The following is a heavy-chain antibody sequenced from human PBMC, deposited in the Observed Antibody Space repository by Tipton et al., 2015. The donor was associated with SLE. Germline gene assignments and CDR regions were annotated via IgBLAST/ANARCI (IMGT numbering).Heavy chain of an antibody. CDR1: GFTFSDYY. CDR3: ARGPFYDFWSGYYCYFDY. D-gene: IGHD3-3*01. V-gene: IGHV3-11*06. CDR2: ISSSSSYT. Sequence: SLRLSCAASGFTFSDYYMSWIRQAPGKGLEWVSYISSSSSYTNYADSVKGRFTISRDNAKNSLYLQMNSLRAEDTAVYYCARGPFYDFWSGYYCYFDYWGQGTLVTVSS. J-gene: IGHJ4*02.